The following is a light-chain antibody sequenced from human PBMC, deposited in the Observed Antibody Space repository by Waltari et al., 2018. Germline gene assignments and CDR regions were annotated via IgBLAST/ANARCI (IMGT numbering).Light chain of an antibody. J-gene: IGKJ1*01. Sequence: DIVLTQSPGTLPLSPGESATLSCRSSPSVTRALAWYQQKPGQAPRLLIYGASNRATGIPDRFSGSGSGTDFSLTISSLEAEDFAVYYCQHYLRFPVTFGQGTKVEVK. CDR1: PSVTRA. CDR2: GAS. V-gene: IGKV3-20*01. CDR3: QHYLRFPVT.